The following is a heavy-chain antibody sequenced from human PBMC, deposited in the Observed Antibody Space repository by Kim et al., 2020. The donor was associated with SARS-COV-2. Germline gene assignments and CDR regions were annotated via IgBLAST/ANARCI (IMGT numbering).Heavy chain of an antibody. CDR2: IRSKANSYAT. J-gene: IGHJ6*02. V-gene: IGHV3-73*01. D-gene: IGHD3-3*01. Sequence: GGSLRLSCAASGFTFSGSAMHWVRQASGKGLEWVGRIRSKANSYATAYAASVKGRFTISRDDSKNTAYLQMNSLKTEDTAVYYCSRPSLGGGYYPWGDYYYGMDGWGQGSTVTVSS. CDR1: GFTFSGSA. CDR3: SRPSLGGGYYPWGDYYYGMDG.